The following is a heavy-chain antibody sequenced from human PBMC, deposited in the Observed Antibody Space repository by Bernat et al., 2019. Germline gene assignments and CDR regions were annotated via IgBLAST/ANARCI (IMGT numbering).Heavy chain of an antibody. Sequence: QVQLVESGGGVVQPGRSLRLSCAASGFTFSSYAMHWVRQAPGKGLEWVAVISYDGSNKYYADSVKGRFTISRDNSKNTLYLQMNSLRAEDTAVYYCARLNTVVTLYAFDIWGQGTMVTVSS. D-gene: IGHD4-23*01. CDR2: ISYDGSNK. CDR3: ARLNTVVTLYAFDI. J-gene: IGHJ3*02. CDR1: GFTFSSYA. V-gene: IGHV3-30-3*01.